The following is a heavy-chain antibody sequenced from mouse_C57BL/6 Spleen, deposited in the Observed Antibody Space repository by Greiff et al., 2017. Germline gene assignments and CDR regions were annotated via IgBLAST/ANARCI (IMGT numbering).Heavy chain of an antibody. CDR3: ARSDDGYGDY. CDR1: GYTFTSYW. D-gene: IGHD2-3*01. Sequence: QVQLQQPGAELVRPGSSVQLSCKASGYTFTSYWMHWVKQRPIQGLEWIGNIDPSDSETHYNQKFKDKATLTVDKSSSTAYMQLSSLTSEDSAVYYCARSDDGYGDYWGQGNTLTVSS. J-gene: IGHJ2*01. V-gene: IGHV1-52*01. CDR2: IDPSDSET.